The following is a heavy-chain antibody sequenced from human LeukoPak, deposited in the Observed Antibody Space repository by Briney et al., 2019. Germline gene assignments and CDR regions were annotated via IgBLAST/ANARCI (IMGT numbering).Heavy chain of an antibody. CDR1: DGSISSGSYY. CDR2: IYSSGST. J-gene: IGHJ4*02. Sequence: SQTLSLTCTVSDGSISSGSYYWSWIRQPAGKGLEWIGRIYSSGSTNYNPSLKSRVTISVDTSKNQFSLKVSSVTAADTAVYYCAREAAAGTFYFDYWGQGTLVTVSS. D-gene: IGHD6-13*01. V-gene: IGHV4-61*02. CDR3: AREAAAGTFYFDY.